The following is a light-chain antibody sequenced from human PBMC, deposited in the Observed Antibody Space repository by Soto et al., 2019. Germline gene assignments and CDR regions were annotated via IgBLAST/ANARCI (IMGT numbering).Light chain of an antibody. V-gene: IGKV1-39*01. CDR3: QESYSTPLA. CDR1: QNINIF. J-gene: IGKJ5*01. Sequence: DIQVTQSPSSLSASVGDRVTITCRTSQNINIFLNWYQQKPGRAPMVVISAASNLESGVPSRFSGRGSGTEFTLTISNLQPGDSALYFCQESYSTPLAFGGGTRLESK. CDR2: AAS.